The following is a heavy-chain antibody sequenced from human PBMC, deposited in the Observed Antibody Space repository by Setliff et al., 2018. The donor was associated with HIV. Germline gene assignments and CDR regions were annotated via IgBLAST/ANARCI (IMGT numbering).Heavy chain of an antibody. CDR3: ARSYSGPGYAYFDY. D-gene: IGHD3-16*01. Sequence: SETLSLTCAVSDASFSSGSYYWSWIRQRPGKGLEWIGYIFHSGSNSSNPSLNSRIAISIDTSKDQFSLKLRSVTAADTAVYYCARSYSGPGYAYFDYWGQGTLVTVTS. CDR1: DASFSSGSYY. V-gene: IGHV4-31*11. CDR2: IFHSGSN. J-gene: IGHJ4*02.